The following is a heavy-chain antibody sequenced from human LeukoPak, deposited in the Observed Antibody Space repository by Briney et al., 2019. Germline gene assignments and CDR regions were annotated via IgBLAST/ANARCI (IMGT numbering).Heavy chain of an antibody. CDR1: GFTFSSYA. D-gene: IGHD3-10*01. Sequence: GGSLRLSCAASGFTFSSYAMSWVRQPPEKGLEWVSVIGGSGDNRYYADSVKGRFTISRDNSKNTLYLQMNSLRVEDTAVYYCASPNPIGDLSWLDYWGQGALVIVSS. V-gene: IGHV3-23*01. J-gene: IGHJ4*02. CDR3: ASPNPIGDLSWLDY. CDR2: IGGSGDNR.